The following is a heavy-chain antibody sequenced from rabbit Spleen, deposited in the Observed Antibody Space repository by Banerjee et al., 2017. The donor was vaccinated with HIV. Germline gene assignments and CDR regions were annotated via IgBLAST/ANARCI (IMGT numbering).Heavy chain of an antibody. CDR3: ARSDDWLAGAYAKL. D-gene: IGHD6-1*01. V-gene: IGHV1S45*01. J-gene: IGHJ4*01. CDR2: IYAGGSGST. CDR1: GIDFSHGYD. Sequence: QQQLEESGGGLVKPGGSLTLTCKGSGIDFSHGYDLCWVRQAPGKGLEWIACIYAGGSGSTYYASWAKGRFTISKTSSTTVTLQMTSLTAADTATYFCARSDDWLAGAYAKLWGPGTLVTVS.